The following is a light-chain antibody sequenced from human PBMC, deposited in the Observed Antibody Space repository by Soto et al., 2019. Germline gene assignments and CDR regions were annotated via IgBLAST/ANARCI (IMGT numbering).Light chain of an antibody. CDR3: QQYKSYWT. J-gene: IGKJ1*01. Sequence: DIQMTQSPSTLSASVGDRVTITCRASQSISSWLAWYQQKPGKAPKLLIYKASSLESGVPSRFSGSGSGTEFTLTISSLQPDDFAPYYYQQYKSYWTFGQGTQFEMK. CDR1: QSISSW. V-gene: IGKV1-5*03. CDR2: KAS.